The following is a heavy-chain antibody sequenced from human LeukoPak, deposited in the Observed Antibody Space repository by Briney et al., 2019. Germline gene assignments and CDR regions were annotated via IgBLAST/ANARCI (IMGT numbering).Heavy chain of an antibody. D-gene: IGHD6-19*01. J-gene: IGHJ4*02. CDR1: GFTFSSYS. CDR3: AKSSNSGWYYFDY. Sequence: KPGGSLRLSCAASGFTFSSYSMNWVRQAPGKGLEWVSSISSSSNYIHYTDSVKGRFTISRDNAKNSLYLQMNSLRAEDTAVYYCAKSSNSGWYYFDYWGQGTLVTVSS. CDR2: ISSSSNYI. V-gene: IGHV3-21*01.